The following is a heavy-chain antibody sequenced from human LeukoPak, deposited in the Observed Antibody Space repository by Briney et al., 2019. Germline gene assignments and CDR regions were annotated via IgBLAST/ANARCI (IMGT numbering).Heavy chain of an antibody. V-gene: IGHV4-59*01. CDR1: GGSISSYY. Sequence: PSETLSLTCTVSGGSISSYYWSWIRQPPGKGLEWIGYIYYSGSTNYSPSLKSRVTISVDTSKNQFSLKLSSVTAADTAMYYCASLSNYDSGNLYYFDFWGQGTLATVSS. CDR3: ASLSNYDSGNLYYFDF. D-gene: IGHD3-10*01. CDR2: IYYSGST. J-gene: IGHJ4*02.